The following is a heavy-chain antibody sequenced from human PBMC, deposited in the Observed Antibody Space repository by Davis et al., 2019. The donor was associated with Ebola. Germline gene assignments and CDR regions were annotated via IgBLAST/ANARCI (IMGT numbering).Heavy chain of an antibody. D-gene: IGHD3-9*01. V-gene: IGHV3-21*01. CDR1: GFTFSSYS. CDR2: ISSDSDYI. Sequence: GGSLRLSCAASGFTFSSYSMNWVRQAPGKGLEWVSSISSDSDYIYYADSAKGRFTISRDNAKNSLYLQMNSLRDEDTAVYYCARGLLRYFDWSPILYGMDVWGKGTTVTVSS. CDR3: ARGLLRYFDWSPILYGMDV. J-gene: IGHJ6*04.